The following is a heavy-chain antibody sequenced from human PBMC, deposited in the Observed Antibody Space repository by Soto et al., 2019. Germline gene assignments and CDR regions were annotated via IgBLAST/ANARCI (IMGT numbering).Heavy chain of an antibody. CDR1: GGTFSSYA. D-gene: IGHD2-21*02. CDR2: IIPIFGTA. CDR3: ATNSPCGGDCYSPQFDY. Sequence: GASVKVSCKASGGTFSSYAISWVRQAPGQGLEWMGGIIPIFGTANYAQKFQGRVTITADKSTSTAYMELSSLRSEDTAVYYCATNSPCGGDCYSPQFDYWGQGTLVTVSS. J-gene: IGHJ4*02. V-gene: IGHV1-69*06.